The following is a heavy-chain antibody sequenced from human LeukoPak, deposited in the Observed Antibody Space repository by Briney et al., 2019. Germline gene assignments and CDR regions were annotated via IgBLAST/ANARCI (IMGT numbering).Heavy chain of an antibody. J-gene: IGHJ6*03. CDR3: ARDRPPRIAARLHYYYYYMDV. Sequence: SVKVSCKXSGGTFSSYAISWVRQAPGQGLEWMGGIIPIFGTANYAQKFQGRVTINTDESTSTAYMELSSLRSEDTAVYYCARDRPPRIAARLHYYYYYMDVWGKGTTVTVSS. D-gene: IGHD6-6*01. CDR2: IIPIFGTA. CDR1: GGTFSSYA. V-gene: IGHV1-69*05.